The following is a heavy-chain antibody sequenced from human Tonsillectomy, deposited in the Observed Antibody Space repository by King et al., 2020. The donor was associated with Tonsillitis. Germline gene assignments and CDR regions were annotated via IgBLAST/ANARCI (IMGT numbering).Heavy chain of an antibody. CDR2: IGTAGDT. D-gene: IGHD6-6*01. Sequence: VQLVESGGGLVQPGGSLRLSCAASGFTFSSYDMHWVRQATGKGLEWVSAIGTAGDTYYPGSVKGRFTISRENAKNSLYLQMNSLRAEDTAVYYCARAWPEYSRRILGFAFDIWGQGTMVTVSS. CDR3: ARAWPEYSRRILGFAFDI. V-gene: IGHV3-13*01. J-gene: IGHJ3*02. CDR1: GFTFSSYD.